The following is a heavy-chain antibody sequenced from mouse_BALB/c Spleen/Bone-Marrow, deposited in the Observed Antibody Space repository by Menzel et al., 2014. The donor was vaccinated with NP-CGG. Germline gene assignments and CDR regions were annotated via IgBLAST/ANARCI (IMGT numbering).Heavy chain of an antibody. V-gene: IGHV1-67*01. Sequence: VHLVESGPELVRPGVSVKISCKGSGYTFTDYAMHWVKQSHAKSLEWIGVISTCSGNTNYNQKFKGKATMTVDKSSSTAYMELARLTSEDSAIYYCASYGSSYYAMDYWGQGTSVTVSS. J-gene: IGHJ4*01. CDR2: ISTCSGNT. CDR3: ASYGSSYYAMDY. CDR1: GYTFTDYA. D-gene: IGHD1-1*01.